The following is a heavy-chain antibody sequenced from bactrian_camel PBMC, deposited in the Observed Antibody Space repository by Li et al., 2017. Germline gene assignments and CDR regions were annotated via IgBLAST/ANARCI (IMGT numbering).Heavy chain of an antibody. CDR2: IDSDGRT. CDR1: GYRYSTYC. V-gene: IGHV3S53*01. J-gene: IGHJ4*01. CDR3: AASGGQLGRWCYEFPVNWVSWLYN. D-gene: IGHD3*01. Sequence: VQLVESGGGSVQAGESLRLSCVVSGYRYSTYCTGWFRQVPGNEREPLASIDSDGRTSVADSVKGRFTISQDGAKNTLYLHMNNLKPEDTVMYHCAASGGQLGRWCYEFPVNWVSWLYNWGPGTQVTVS.